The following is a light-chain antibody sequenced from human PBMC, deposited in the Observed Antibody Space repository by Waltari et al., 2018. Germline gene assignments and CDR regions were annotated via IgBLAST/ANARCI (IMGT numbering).Light chain of an antibody. CDR3: QQYGTSPYT. Sequence: IVLTQSPGTLSLSPGDKASLSCKASQNLSSNFLAWYRQRPGQPPGLLMHAAAKRAAGIPDTFSGSGSGTDFTLTISRLEAEDSAVYYCQQYGTSPYTFGQGTKVEIK. V-gene: IGKV3-20*01. J-gene: IGKJ2*01. CDR2: AAA. CDR1: QNLSSNF.